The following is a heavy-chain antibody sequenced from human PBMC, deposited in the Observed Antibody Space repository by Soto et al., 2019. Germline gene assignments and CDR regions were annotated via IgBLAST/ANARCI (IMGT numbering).Heavy chain of an antibody. Sequence: GGSLRLSCAASGFTFSSYSMNWVRQAPGKGLEWVSSISGSSSYIYYADSVKGRFTISRDNAKNSLYLQMNSLRAEDTAVYYCARDELERRVAAFDIWGQGTMVTVSS. J-gene: IGHJ3*02. V-gene: IGHV3-21*01. D-gene: IGHD1-1*01. CDR2: ISGSSSYI. CDR3: ARDELERRVAAFDI. CDR1: GFTFSSYS.